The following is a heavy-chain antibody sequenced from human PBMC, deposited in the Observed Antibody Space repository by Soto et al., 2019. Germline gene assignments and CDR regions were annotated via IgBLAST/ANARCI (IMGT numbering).Heavy chain of an antibody. D-gene: IGHD2-2*01. V-gene: IGHV4-4*07. Sequence: SETLSLTCTVSGGSLSSYYWSWIRQPAGKGLEWIGRIYTSGSTNYNPSLKSRVTMSVDTSKNQFSLKLSSVTAAATAVYYCAREVIGYPLPYWYYGMDVWGQGTTVTVSS. CDR2: IYTSGST. CDR3: AREVIGYPLPYWYYGMDV. CDR1: GGSLSSYY. J-gene: IGHJ6*02.